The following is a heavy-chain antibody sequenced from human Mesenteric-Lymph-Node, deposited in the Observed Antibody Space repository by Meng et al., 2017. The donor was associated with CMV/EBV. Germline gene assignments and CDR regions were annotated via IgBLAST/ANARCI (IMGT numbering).Heavy chain of an antibody. CDR2: IYSGGST. J-gene: IGHJ6*02. CDR3: AKPGGPGKQSGSSSQGFYYYYGLDV. Sequence: GESLKISCAASGFTVSSNYMSWVRQAPGKGLEWVSVIYSGGSTYYADSVKGRFTISRDNAKNSLYLQMNSLRAEDTAVYYCAKPGGPGKQSGSSSQGFYYYYGLDVWGQGTTVTVSS. CDR1: GFTVSSNY. V-gene: IGHV3-53*01. D-gene: IGHD6-6*01.